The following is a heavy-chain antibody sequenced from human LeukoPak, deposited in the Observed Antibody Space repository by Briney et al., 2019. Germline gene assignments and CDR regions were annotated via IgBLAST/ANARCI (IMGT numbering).Heavy chain of an antibody. CDR3: ARGIHIVVVTAWYYFDY. CDR2: IYTSGST. CDR1: GGSISSGSYY. J-gene: IGHJ4*02. Sequence: SQTLSLTCTVSGGSISSGSYYWSWIRQPAGKGLEWIGRIYTSGSTNYNPSLKSRVTISVDTSKNQFSLKLSSVTAADTAVYYCARGIHIVVVTAWYYFDYWGQGTLVTVSS. D-gene: IGHD2-21*02. V-gene: IGHV4-61*02.